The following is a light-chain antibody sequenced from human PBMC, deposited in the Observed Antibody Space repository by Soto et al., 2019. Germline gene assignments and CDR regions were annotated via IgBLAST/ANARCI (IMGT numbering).Light chain of an antibody. CDR2: EGS. V-gene: IGLV2-23*01. CDR1: SSDVGSYNL. CDR3: CSYAGSSTVV. Sequence: QSALTQPASVSGSPGQSITISCTGTSSDVGSYNLVSWYQQHPGKAPKLIIYEGSKRPSGVSNRFSGSKSGNTASLTISGLQAEGEADYYCCSYAGSSTVVFGGGTKLTVL. J-gene: IGLJ2*01.